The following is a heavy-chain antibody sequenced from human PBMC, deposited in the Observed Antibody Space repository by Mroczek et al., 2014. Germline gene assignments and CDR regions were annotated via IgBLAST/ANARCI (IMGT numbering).Heavy chain of an antibody. J-gene: IGHJ6*03. CDR3: ARSKGDYDFWSGYYRYYYYYMDV. CDR1: GGSISSGSYY. D-gene: IGHD3-3*01. V-gene: IGHV4-61*02. CDR2: IYTSGST. Sequence: VQLQQSGPGLVKPSQTLSLTCTVSGGSISSGSYYWSWIRQPAGKGLEWIGRIYTSGSTNYNPSLKSRVTMSVDTSKNQFSLKLSSVTAADTAVYYCARSKGDYDFWSGYYRYYYYYMDVWGKGTTVTVSS.